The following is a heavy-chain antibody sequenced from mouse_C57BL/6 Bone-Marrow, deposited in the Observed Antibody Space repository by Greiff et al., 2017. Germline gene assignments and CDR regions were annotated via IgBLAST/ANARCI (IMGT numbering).Heavy chain of an antibody. CDR3: ARSAYGNPYFDF. V-gene: IGHV1-76*01. CDR2: IYPGSGNT. CDR1: GYTFTDYY. J-gene: IGHJ2*01. D-gene: IGHD2-1*01. Sequence: VQLQQSGAELVRPGASVKLSCKASGYTFTDYYINWVKQRPGQGLEWIARIYPGSGNTYYNEKFKGKATVTAEKSSSTAYMQLSSLTSEASAVYFCARSAYGNPYFDFWGQGTTLTVSS.